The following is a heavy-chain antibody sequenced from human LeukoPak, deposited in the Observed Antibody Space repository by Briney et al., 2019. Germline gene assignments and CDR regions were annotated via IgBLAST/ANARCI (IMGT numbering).Heavy chain of an antibody. CDR1: GGTFSSYA. CDR2: IIPILGIA. CDR3: ARGPYYYDSSGYYFDY. J-gene: IGHJ4*02. Sequence: ASVKVSCKASGGTFSSYAISWVRQAPGQGLEWMGRIIPILGIANHAQKFQGRVTITADKSTSTAYMELSSLRSEDTAVYYCARGPYYYDSSGYYFDYWGQGTLVTVSS. V-gene: IGHV1-69*04. D-gene: IGHD3-22*01.